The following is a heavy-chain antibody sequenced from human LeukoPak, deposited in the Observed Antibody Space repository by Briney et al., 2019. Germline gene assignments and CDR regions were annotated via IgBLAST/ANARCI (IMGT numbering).Heavy chain of an antibody. J-gene: IGHJ4*02. D-gene: IGHD6-13*01. Sequence: GASVKVSCRASGYTFSDYYMHWVRQAPGQGLEWMGIINPSGGGTTYAQKFEGRVTMTRDTSTGTVYMELSSLGSEDTAVYYCARGYLAAGDYWGQGTLVTVSS. CDR1: GYTFSDYY. CDR3: ARGYLAAGDY. CDR2: INPSGGGT. V-gene: IGHV1-46*01.